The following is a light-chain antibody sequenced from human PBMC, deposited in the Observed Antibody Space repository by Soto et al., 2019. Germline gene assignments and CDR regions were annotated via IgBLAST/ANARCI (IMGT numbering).Light chain of an antibody. CDR2: GNN. J-gene: IGLJ2*01. CDR3: QSYDSGLSGSV. Sequence: QSVLTQPPSVSVAPGQRVTISCTGSSSNIGAGYDVHWYQHLPGTAPKLLIYGNNNRPSGVPDRFSGSKSGTSASLAITGLQAEDEADYYCQSYDSGLSGSVFGGGTKLTVL. V-gene: IGLV1-40*01. CDR1: SSNIGAGYD.